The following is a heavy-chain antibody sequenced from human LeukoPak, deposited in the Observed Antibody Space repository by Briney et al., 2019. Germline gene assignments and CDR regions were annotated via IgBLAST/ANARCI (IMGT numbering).Heavy chain of an antibody. Sequence: SETLSLTCAVYGGSFSGYYWSWIRQPPGKGLEWIGEINHSGSTNYNPSLKSRVTISVDTSKNQFSLKLSSVTAADTAVYYCARAPPRITIFGVGDWFFDLWGRGTLVTVSS. CDR2: INHSGST. D-gene: IGHD3-3*01. CDR3: ARAPPRITIFGVGDWFFDL. J-gene: IGHJ2*01. V-gene: IGHV4-34*01. CDR1: GGSFSGYY.